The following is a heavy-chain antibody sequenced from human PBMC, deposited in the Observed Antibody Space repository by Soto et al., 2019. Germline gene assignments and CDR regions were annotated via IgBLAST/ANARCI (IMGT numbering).Heavy chain of an antibody. CDR2: VSSEGGTQ. J-gene: IGHJ2*01. CDR3: ARETYFSGHVLGNLDL. CDR1: GFTFSTYA. D-gene: IGHD5-12*01. V-gene: IGHV3-30-3*01. Sequence: QVQLVESGGGVVQPGGSLRLSCAASGFTFSTYAMQWVRQAPGKGLEWVAVVSSEGGTQFYADSVKGRFTISRDNSKNSLYLQMSSQTTEHAAIYYCARETYFSGHVLGNLDLWGRGTLVTVSS.